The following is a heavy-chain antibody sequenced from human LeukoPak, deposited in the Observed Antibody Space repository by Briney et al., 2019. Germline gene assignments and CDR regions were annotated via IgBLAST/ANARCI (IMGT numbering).Heavy chain of an antibody. J-gene: IGHJ4*02. V-gene: IGHV3-73*01. D-gene: IGHD3-10*01. CDR2: IRSKANSYAT. CDR3: TRRGSETGFDY. CDR1: GFTFSGSA. Sequence: GGSLRLSCAASGFTFSGSAMHWVRQASGKGLEWVGRIRSKANSYATAYAASVEGRFTISRDDSKNTAYLQMNSLKTEDTAVYYCTRRGSETGFDYWGQGTLVTVSS.